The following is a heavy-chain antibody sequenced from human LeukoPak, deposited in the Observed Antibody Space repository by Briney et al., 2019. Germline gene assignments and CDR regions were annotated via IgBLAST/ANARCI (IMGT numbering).Heavy chain of an antibody. CDR3: VRGRLD. CDR1: GFTFSSFE. V-gene: IGHV3-48*03. CDR2: IGASGT. J-gene: IGHJ4*02. Sequence: PGGSLRLSCAASGFTFSSFEMNWVRQAPGKRLEWVSYIGASGTYYADSVKGRFTISRDDAKSPLYLQMSSLRADDTAVYYCVRGRLDWGQGTLVTVSS. D-gene: IGHD3-9*01.